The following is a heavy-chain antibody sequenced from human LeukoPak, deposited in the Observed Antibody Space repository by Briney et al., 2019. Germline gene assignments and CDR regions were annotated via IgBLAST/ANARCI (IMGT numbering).Heavy chain of an antibody. Sequence: GGSLRLSCAASGFAFSNSNMYWVRQAPGEGLEWVSSVTITTYIYYADSVKGRFTISRDNAKNSLYLQMNSLRAEDTAIYYCARALSIESSSPQGNWGQGTLVTVPS. J-gene: IGHJ4*02. CDR2: VTITTYI. V-gene: IGHV3-69-1*02. CDR3: ARALSIESSSPQGN. D-gene: IGHD2-21*01. CDR1: GFAFSNSN.